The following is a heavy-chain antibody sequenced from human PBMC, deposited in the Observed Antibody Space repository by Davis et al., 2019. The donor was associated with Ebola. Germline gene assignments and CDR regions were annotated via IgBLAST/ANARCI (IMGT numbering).Heavy chain of an antibody. CDR1: GFTFSDYY. Sequence: PGGSLRLSCAASGFTFSDYYMSWIRQAPGKGLEWVSYISSSGRTIYYADSVKGRFTISRDNAKNSLYLQMNSLRAEDTAVYYCARGYCSSTSCSYFDYWGQGTLVTVSS. V-gene: IGHV3-11*01. D-gene: IGHD2-2*01. CDR3: ARGYCSSTSCSYFDY. J-gene: IGHJ4*02. CDR2: ISSSGRTI.